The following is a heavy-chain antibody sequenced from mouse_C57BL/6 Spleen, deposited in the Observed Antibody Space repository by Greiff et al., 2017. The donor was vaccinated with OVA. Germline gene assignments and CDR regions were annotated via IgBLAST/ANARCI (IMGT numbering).Heavy chain of an antibody. CDR1: GYSITSGYY. Sequence: EVQLQESGPGLVKPSQSLSLTCSVTGYSITSGYYWNWIRQFPGNKLEWMGYISYDGSNNYNPSLKNRISITRDTSKNQFFLKLNSVTTEDTATYYGARVIHYYGSSFDAYWGQGTLVTVSA. CDR3: ARVIHYYGSSFDAY. CDR2: ISYDGSN. V-gene: IGHV3-6*01. J-gene: IGHJ3*01. D-gene: IGHD1-1*01.